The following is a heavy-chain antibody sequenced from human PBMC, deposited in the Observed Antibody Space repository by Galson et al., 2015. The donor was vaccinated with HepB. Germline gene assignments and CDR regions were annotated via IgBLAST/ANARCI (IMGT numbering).Heavy chain of an antibody. CDR3: ARARATVTTEDYYYYGMDV. CDR1: GGTFSSYT. J-gene: IGHJ6*02. CDR2: IIPILGIA. Sequence: SVKVSCKASGGTFSSYTISWVRQAPGQGLEWMGRIIPILGIANYAQKFQGRVTITADKSTNTAYMELSSLRSEDTAVYYCARARATVTTEDYYYYGMDVWGQGTTVTVSS. D-gene: IGHD4-17*01. V-gene: IGHV1-69*02.